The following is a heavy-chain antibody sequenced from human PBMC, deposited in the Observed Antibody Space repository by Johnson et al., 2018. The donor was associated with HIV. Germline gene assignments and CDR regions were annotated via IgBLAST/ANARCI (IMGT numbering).Heavy chain of an antibody. J-gene: IGHJ3*01. CDR2: ISYDGSNK. D-gene: IGHD1-26*01. CDR3: AKGATRYKTDGSKHDGAFDV. V-gene: IGHV3-30*04. Sequence: QVQLVESGGGVVQPGRSLRLSCAASGFTCSSYAMHWVRQAPGKGLEWVAVISYDGSNKYYADSVKGRFTISRDNAKNSLDLQMSSLRAEDTALYYCAKGATRYKTDGSKHDGAFDVWGQGTMVTVSS. CDR1: GFTCSSYA.